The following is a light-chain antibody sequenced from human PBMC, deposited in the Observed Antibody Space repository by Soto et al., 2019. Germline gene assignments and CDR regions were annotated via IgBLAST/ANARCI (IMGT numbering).Light chain of an antibody. J-gene: IGKJ1*01. V-gene: IGKV1-5*03. Sequence: DIQMTQSPTTLSASVGDRVTITCRASQSISIWLAWYQQKPGKAPKILIYETSSLESGVPSRFSGSGSGTEFTLTITSLQHDDFATYYCQQYNNYPQAFGQGTKVDIK. CDR3: QQYNNYPQA. CDR1: QSISIW. CDR2: ETS.